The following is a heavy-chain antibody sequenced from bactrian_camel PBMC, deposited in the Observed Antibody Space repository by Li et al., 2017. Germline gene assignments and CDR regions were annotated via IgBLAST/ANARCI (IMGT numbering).Heavy chain of an antibody. V-gene: IGHV3S26*01. CDR3: AADRPPLWSSGSLFERGFDY. Sequence: HVQLVESGGGSVQAGGSLRLSCAASRSLYSGACVGWLRQAPGKEREGVAAIDSDGIASYAGSVKGRFTISKENNKNTLYLQMNSLKPEDTAMYYCAADRPPLWSSGSLFERGFDYWGQGTQVTVS. CDR2: IDSDGIA. CDR1: RSLYSGAC. D-gene: IGHD2*01. J-gene: IGHJ4*01.